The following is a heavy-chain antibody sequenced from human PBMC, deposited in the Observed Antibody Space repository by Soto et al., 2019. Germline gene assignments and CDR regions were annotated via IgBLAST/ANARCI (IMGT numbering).Heavy chain of an antibody. J-gene: IGHJ6*02. CDR2: IYYSGST. CDR1: GGSISSSSYY. CDR3: ARLRYYYDSSGYTDYYYGMDV. Sequence: SETLSLTCTVSGGSISSSSYYWGWIRQPPGKGLEWIGSIYYSGSTYYNPSLKSRVTISVDTSKNQFSLKLSSVTAADTAVYYCARLRYYYDSSGYTDYYYGMDVWGQGTTVTVS. D-gene: IGHD3-22*01. V-gene: IGHV4-39*01.